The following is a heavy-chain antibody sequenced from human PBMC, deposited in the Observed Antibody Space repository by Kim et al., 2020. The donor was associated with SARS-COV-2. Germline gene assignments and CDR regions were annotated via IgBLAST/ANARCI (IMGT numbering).Heavy chain of an antibody. CDR3: AKVAYSGSYYNGDYFEE. D-gene: IGHD1-26*01. CDR2: IWYDGSNR. Sequence: GGSLRLSCAASGFSFSNYGMHWVRQAPGKGLEWVAVIWYDGSNRNYADSVKGRFTISRDNSKNTLFLQMNSLRAEDTAVYYCAKVAYSGSYYNGDYFEEWGQGTLVTVSS. J-gene: IGHJ4*02. V-gene: IGHV3-30*02. CDR1: GFSFSNYG.